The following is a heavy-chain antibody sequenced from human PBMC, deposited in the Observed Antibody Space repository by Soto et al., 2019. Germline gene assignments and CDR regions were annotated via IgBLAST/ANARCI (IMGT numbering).Heavy chain of an antibody. Sequence: QVQLVESGGGVVQPGRSLRLSCAASGFTFSSYGMHWVRQAPGKGLEWVAVISYDGSNKYYADSVKGRFTISRDNSKNTLYLQMNSLRAEDTAVYYCAKDVTGTVTGGLHYWGQGTLVTVSS. CDR1: GFTFSSYG. V-gene: IGHV3-30*18. CDR3: AKDVTGTVTGGLHY. CDR2: ISYDGSNK. J-gene: IGHJ4*02. D-gene: IGHD4-17*01.